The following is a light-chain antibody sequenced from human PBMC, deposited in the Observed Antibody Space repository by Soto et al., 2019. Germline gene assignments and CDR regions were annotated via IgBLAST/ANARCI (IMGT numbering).Light chain of an antibody. Sequence: EILMTQSPATLSVSPGERVILSCSASQSVGSTLAWYQQKPGQAPRLLIRGASTRATGVPARFSGSGSGTEFTLPISSLQSEDFAVYYCQQYSTSLTFGGGTTLEIK. CDR1: QSVGST. CDR3: QQYSTSLT. V-gene: IGKV3-15*01. J-gene: IGKJ4*02. CDR2: GAS.